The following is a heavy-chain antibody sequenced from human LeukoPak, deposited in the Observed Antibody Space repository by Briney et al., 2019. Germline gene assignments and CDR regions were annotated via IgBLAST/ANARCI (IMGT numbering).Heavy chain of an antibody. CDR2: INHSGST. Sequence: KASETLSLTCAVYGGSFSGYYWSWIRQPPGKGLEWIGEINHSGSTNYNPSLKSRVTISVDTSKNQFSLKLTSVTAADTAVYYCARGPRMYYDYVWGSYMNYWGQGTLVTISS. V-gene: IGHV4-34*01. D-gene: IGHD3-16*01. CDR3: ARGPRMYYDYVWGSYMNY. J-gene: IGHJ4*02. CDR1: GGSFSGYY.